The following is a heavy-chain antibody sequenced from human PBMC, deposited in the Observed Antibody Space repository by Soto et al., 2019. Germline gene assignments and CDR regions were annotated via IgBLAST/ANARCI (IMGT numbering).Heavy chain of an antibody. J-gene: IGHJ6*03. D-gene: IGHD6-6*01. CDR1: GFTFDDYA. CDR2: ISWNSGSI. Sequence: GGSLRLSCAPSGFTFDDYAMHWVRQAPGKGLEWVSGISWNSGSIGYADSVKGRFTISRDNAKNSLYLQMNSLRAEDTALYYCAKDTLQGSSFYYYMDVWGKGTTVTVSS. CDR3: AKDTLQGSSFYYYMDV. V-gene: IGHV3-9*01.